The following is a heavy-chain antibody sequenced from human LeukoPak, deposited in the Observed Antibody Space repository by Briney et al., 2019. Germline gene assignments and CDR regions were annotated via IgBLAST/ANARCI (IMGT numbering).Heavy chain of an antibody. CDR3: AKAPVTSCRGAFCYPFDS. CDR2: TSSSDDGE. CDR1: GFTFSSYG. J-gene: IGHJ4*02. V-gene: IGHV3-23*01. Sequence: PGGSLRLSCAASGFTFSSYGMTWVRQAPGKGLEWVSATSSSDDGEYYADSVRGRFTISRDNSRNTMYLQMNSLRAEDAAVYYCAKAPVTSCRGAFCYPFDSWGQGTLVTVSS. D-gene: IGHD2-15*01.